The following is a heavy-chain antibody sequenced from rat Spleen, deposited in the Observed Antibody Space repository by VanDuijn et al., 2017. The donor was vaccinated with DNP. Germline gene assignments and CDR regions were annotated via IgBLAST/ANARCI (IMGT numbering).Heavy chain of an antibody. V-gene: IGHV5S13*01. J-gene: IGHJ2*01. Sequence: EVQLVESGGGLVQPGRSLKLSCAASGFTFSNYGMAWVRQAPKKGLEWVATISTSGGSTYYRDSVKGRFTISRDNAKSTLYLQMNSLRSEDMATYYCARLSLIPRVWDYWGQGVMVTVSS. CDR3: ARLSLIPRVWDY. CDR1: GFTFSNYG. D-gene: IGHD1-4*01. CDR2: ISTSGGST.